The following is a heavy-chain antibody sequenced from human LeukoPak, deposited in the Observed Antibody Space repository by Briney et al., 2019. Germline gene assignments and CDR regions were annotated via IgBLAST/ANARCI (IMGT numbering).Heavy chain of an antibody. D-gene: IGHD2-21*02. V-gene: IGHV3-73*01. CDR2: IRSKANSYAT. CDR3: TSPHIVVLTASDVFDI. J-gene: IGHJ3*02. Sequence: GESLKVSCAASGFTFSGSAMHLVRQASGKGLELIVRIRSKANSYATAYASSVKGSFTISSDDSKNTAELQMNSLKTEDTAVYYCTSPHIVVLTASDVFDIWGQGTMVTVSS. CDR1: GFTFSGSA.